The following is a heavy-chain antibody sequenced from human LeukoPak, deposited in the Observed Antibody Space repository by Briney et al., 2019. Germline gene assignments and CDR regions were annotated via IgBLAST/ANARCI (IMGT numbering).Heavy chain of an antibody. CDR1: GFTFSSYA. Sequence: PGGSLRLSYAASGFTFSSYAMSWVRQAPGKGLEWVSAISGSGGSTYYADSVKGRFTISRDNSKNTLYLQMNSLRAEDTAVYYCANRQRGHPSVLFDYWGQGTMVTVSS. CDR2: ISGSGGST. D-gene: IGHD6-25*01. J-gene: IGHJ4*02. CDR3: ANRQRGHPSVLFDY. V-gene: IGHV3-23*01.